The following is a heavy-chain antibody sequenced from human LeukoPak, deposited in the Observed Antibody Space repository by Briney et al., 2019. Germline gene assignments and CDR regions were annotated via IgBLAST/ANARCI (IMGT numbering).Heavy chain of an antibody. J-gene: IGHJ4*02. CDR1: GGSFSGHY. Sequence: PSETLSLTCVVYGGSFSGHYWYWIRQPRGKGLEWIGNINHSGSTNYNPSLKSRVTISVDTSKNQFSLKVNSVTPEDTAVYYCARLENWAFDYWGQGALITVSS. V-gene: IGHV4-34*01. D-gene: IGHD3-3*01. CDR3: ARLENWAFDY. CDR2: INHSGST.